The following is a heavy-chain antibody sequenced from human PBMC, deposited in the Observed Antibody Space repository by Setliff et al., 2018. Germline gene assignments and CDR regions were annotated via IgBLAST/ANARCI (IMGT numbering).Heavy chain of an antibody. CDR1: GGTFSNIG. D-gene: IGHD2-15*01. CDR2: IIPLFGTT. J-gene: IGHJ6*03. CDR3: AREKVVVVSATSYHYYMDV. Sequence: SVKVSCKASGGTFSNIGISWVRQAPGQGLEWMGGIIPLFGTTNYAQEFHGRVTITTDESTNTAYMELSSLRSEDTAMYYCAREKVVVVSATSYHYYMDVWGKGTTVTVSS. V-gene: IGHV1-69*05.